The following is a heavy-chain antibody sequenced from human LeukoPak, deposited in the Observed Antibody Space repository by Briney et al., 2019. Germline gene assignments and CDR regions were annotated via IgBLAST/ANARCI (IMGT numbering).Heavy chain of an antibody. CDR2: MNPNSGNT. V-gene: IGHV1-8*01. CDR1: GYTFTSYD. D-gene: IGHD2-15*01. J-gene: IGHJ5*02. Sequence: ASVKVSCKASGYTFTSYDINWVRQATGQGLEWMGWMNPNSGNTGYAQKFQGRVTMTRNTSISTAYMELSSLRSEDTAVYYCARNPIEYCSGGSCYPNWFDPWGQGTLVTVSS. CDR3: ARNPIEYCSGGSCYPNWFDP.